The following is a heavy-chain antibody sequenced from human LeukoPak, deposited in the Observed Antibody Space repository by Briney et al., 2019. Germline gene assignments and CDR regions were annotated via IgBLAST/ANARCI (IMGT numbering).Heavy chain of an antibody. CDR3: ARDVHGYYYDSSGYYPAGYFQH. D-gene: IGHD3-22*01. V-gene: IGHV1-2*02. CDR2: INPNSGGT. Sequence: ASVKVSCKASGYTFTGYYMHWVRQAPGQGLEWMGWINPNSGGTNYAQKFQGRVTMTRDTSISTAYMELSRLRSDDTAVYYCARDVHGYYYDSSGYYPAGYFQHWGQGTLVTVSS. CDR1: GYTFTGYY. J-gene: IGHJ1*01.